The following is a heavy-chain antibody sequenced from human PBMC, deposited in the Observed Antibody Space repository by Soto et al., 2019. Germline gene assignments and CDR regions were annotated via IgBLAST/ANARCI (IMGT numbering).Heavy chain of an antibody. J-gene: IGHJ6*02. CDR3: ARPGYSNYGPGVDV. Sequence: EVQLVESGGGLVQPGGSLRLSCAASGFTFSVYWMHWVRQAPGKGLVWVSRIDSDGSTTSYADSVKGRFTISRDNAKSTLYLQLTSLTADHTAVYYCARPGYSNYGPGVDVWGQGTTVTVSS. CDR2: IDSDGSTT. CDR1: GFTFSVYW. D-gene: IGHD4-4*01. V-gene: IGHV3-74*01.